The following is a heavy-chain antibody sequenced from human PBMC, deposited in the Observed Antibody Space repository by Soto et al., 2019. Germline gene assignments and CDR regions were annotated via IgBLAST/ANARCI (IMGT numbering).Heavy chain of an antibody. V-gene: IGHV4-31*03. CDR1: GASIRGGDYY. CDR3: ARGNGAARLHYYYMDV. Sequence: SETLSLTCTVSGASIRGGDYYWSWIRQHPGKGLEWIGYIYYSGSTYYNPSLKSRVTISVDTSKNQFSLKLSSVTAADTAVYYCARGNGAARLHYYYMDVWGQGTTVTVSS. J-gene: IGHJ6*03. CDR2: IYYSGST. D-gene: IGHD6-6*01.